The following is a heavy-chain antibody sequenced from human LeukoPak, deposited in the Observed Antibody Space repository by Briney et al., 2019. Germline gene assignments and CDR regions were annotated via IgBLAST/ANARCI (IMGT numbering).Heavy chain of an antibody. J-gene: IGHJ6*03. D-gene: IGHD6-6*01. Sequence: GGSLRLSCAASGFTFSSYSMNWVRQAPGKGLEWVSSIISSSSYIYYADSVKGRFTISRDNAKTSLYLQMNSLRAEDTAVYYCAREYSSSGFPYYYYYYMDVWGKGTTVTVSS. CDR1: GFTFSSYS. V-gene: IGHV3-21*01. CDR3: AREYSSSGFPYYYYYYMDV. CDR2: IISSSSYI.